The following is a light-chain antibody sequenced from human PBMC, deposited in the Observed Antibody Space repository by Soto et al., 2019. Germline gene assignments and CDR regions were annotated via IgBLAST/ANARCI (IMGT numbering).Light chain of an antibody. V-gene: IGLV2-8*01. CDR3: RSFAGSSTFVV. CDR2: AVS. CDR1: SSDVGAYKY. J-gene: IGLJ2*01. Sequence: QSALTQPPSASGSPGQSVTISCTGTSSDVGAYKYVSWYQQHPGKAPKLMIYAVSERPSGVPDRFSGSKSGNTASLTVSGLQAEDEADYYCRSFAGSSTFVVFGGGTKLTVL.